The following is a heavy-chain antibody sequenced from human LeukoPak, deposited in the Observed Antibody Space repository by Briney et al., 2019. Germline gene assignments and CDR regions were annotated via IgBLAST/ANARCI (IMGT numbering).Heavy chain of an antibody. V-gene: IGHV3-30-3*01. Sequence: PGGSLRLSCAASGLTFSSYAMHWVRQAPGKGLEWVAVISYDGSNKYYADSVKGRFTISRDNSKNTLYLQMNSLRAEDTAVYYCARDLAPYVWGSSLLDYWGQGTLVTVSS. J-gene: IGHJ4*02. D-gene: IGHD3-16*01. CDR1: GLTFSSYA. CDR2: ISYDGSNK. CDR3: ARDLAPYVWGSSLLDY.